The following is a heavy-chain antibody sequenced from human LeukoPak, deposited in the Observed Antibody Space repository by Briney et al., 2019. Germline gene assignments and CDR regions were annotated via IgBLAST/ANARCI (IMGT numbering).Heavy chain of an antibody. V-gene: IGHV4-59*01. CDR3: ARELSIAPYYFDY. Sequence: KPSETLSLTCTVSGGSISSYYWSWIRQPPGKGLEWIGYIYYSGSTNYNPSLKSRVTISVDTSKNQFSLKLSSVTAADTAVYYCARELSIAPYYFDYWGQGTLVTVSS. CDR2: IYYSGST. D-gene: IGHD6-13*01. J-gene: IGHJ4*02. CDR1: GGSISSYY.